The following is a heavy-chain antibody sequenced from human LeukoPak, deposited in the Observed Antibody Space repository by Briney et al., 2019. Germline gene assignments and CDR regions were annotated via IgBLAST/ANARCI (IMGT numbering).Heavy chain of an antibody. CDR1: GFTFSGYW. D-gene: IGHD5-12*01. J-gene: IGHJ3*02. CDR3: AREGGYDASDI. V-gene: IGHV3-74*01. Sequence: GGSLRLSCAASGFTFSGYWMHWVRQAPGKGLVWVSRINSDGSSTNYADSVKGRFTISRDNAKNTLYLQMNSLRAEDTAVYYCAREGGYDASDIWGQGTMVTVSP. CDR2: INSDGSST.